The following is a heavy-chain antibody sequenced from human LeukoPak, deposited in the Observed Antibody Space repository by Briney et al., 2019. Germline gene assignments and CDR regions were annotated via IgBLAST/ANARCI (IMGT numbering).Heavy chain of an antibody. V-gene: IGHV1-69*13. J-gene: IGHJ6*02. Sequence: SVKVSCKASGGTFSSYAISWVRQAPGQGLEWMGGIIPIFGTANYAQKFQGRVTITADESTSTAYMELSSLRSEDTAVYYCARGRFGQKRITIFGVVIPPNYYYYYGMDVWGQGTTVTVSS. D-gene: IGHD3-3*01. CDR3: ARGRFGQKRITIFGVVIPPNYYYYYGMDV. CDR1: GGTFSSYA. CDR2: IIPIFGTA.